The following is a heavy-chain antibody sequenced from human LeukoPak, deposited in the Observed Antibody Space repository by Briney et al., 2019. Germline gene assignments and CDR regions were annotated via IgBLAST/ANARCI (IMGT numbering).Heavy chain of an antibody. J-gene: IGHJ4*02. D-gene: IGHD3-22*01. V-gene: IGHV3-11*05. CDR1: GFTFSDYY. CDR3: ARDPSDYYDSSGLDY. Sequence: PGGSLRLSCAASGFTFSDYYMSWLRQAPGKGLEWVSYISSSSSYTNYADSVKGRFTISRDNAKNSLYLQMNSLRAEDTAVYYCARDPSDYYDSSGLDYWGQGTLVTVSS. CDR2: ISSSSSYT.